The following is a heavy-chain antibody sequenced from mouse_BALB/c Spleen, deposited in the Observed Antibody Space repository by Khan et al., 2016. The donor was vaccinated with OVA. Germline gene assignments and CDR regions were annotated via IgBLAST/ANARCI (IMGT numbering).Heavy chain of an antibody. V-gene: IGHV9-3-1*01. D-gene: IGHD2-12*01. CDR2: INTYTGKP. CDR3: CRPPDFSYTLDH. J-gene: IGHJ4*01. Sequence: QIQLVQSGPELKKPGETVKISCKASGYSFTNYGMNWVKQSPGKALKWMGWINTYTGKPTYADDFKGRFAFSLETSASTAYLQINNPKNDDTATYFYCRPPDFSYTLDHWGQGTSVTVSS. CDR1: GYSFTNYG.